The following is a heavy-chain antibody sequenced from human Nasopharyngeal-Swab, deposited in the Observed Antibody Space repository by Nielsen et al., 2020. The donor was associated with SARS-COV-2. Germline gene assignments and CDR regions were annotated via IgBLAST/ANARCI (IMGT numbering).Heavy chain of an antibody. CDR2: INPNSGGT. Sequence: ASVKVSCKASGYTFTSYGISWVRQAPGQGLEWMGRINPNSGGTNYAQKFQGRVTMTRDTSISTAYMELSRLRSDDTAVYYCARAYDYGDYATSDYYYGMDVWGQGTTVTVSS. J-gene: IGHJ6*02. D-gene: IGHD4-17*01. CDR3: ARAYDYGDYATSDYYYGMDV. V-gene: IGHV1-2*06. CDR1: GYTFTSYG.